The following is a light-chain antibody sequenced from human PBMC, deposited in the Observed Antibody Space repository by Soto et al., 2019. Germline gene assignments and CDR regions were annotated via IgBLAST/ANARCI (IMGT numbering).Light chain of an antibody. J-gene: IGLJ1*01. V-gene: IGLV3-1*01. Sequence: SYELTQPPSVSVSPGQTASITCSGDKLGDKYVCWYQQRPGRSPVLVIYQDNKRPSGIPERFSGSNSGNTATLTISGTQAMDEADYYCQAWDYSTVVFGTGTKVTVL. CDR2: QDN. CDR3: QAWDYSTVV. CDR1: KLGDKY.